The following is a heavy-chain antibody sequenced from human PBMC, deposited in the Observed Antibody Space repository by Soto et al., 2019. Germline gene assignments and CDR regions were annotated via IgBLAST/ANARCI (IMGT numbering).Heavy chain of an antibody. CDR2: ISGSGGST. D-gene: IGHD1-26*01. CDR3: AKTPQSRGSYYSYFDY. CDR1: GFTFSSYA. J-gene: IGHJ4*02. Sequence: GGSLRLSCAASGFTFSSYAMSWVRQAPGKGLEWVSAISGSGGSTYYADSVKGRFTISRDNSKNTLYLQMNSLRAEDTAVYYCAKTPQSRGSYYSYFDYWGQGTLVPVSS. V-gene: IGHV3-23*01.